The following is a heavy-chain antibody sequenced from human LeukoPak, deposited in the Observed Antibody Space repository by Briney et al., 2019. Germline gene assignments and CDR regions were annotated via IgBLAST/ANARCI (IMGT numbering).Heavy chain of an antibody. Sequence: SETLSLTCTVSGGSISSSSYYWGWIRQPPGKGLEWIGSIYYSGSTYYNPSLKSRVTISVDTSKNQFSLKLSSVTAADTAVYYCAREDGAVAPFDYWGQGTLVTVSS. D-gene: IGHD6-19*01. J-gene: IGHJ4*02. CDR2: IYYSGST. CDR3: AREDGAVAPFDY. V-gene: IGHV4-39*07. CDR1: GGSISSSSYY.